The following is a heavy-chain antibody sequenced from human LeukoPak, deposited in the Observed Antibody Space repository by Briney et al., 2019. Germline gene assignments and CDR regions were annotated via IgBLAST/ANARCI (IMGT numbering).Heavy chain of an antibody. Sequence: GGSLRLSCAASGFTFNTYALFWVRQAPGKGLEWVSATSDRGGSTYYADSVKGRFTISREDSKNTVYLQMHSLRAEDTALYYCATVAGDFWGQGTLVTVSS. CDR3: ATVAGDF. D-gene: IGHD6-19*01. V-gene: IGHV3-23*01. CDR2: TSDRGGST. J-gene: IGHJ4*02. CDR1: GFTFNTYA.